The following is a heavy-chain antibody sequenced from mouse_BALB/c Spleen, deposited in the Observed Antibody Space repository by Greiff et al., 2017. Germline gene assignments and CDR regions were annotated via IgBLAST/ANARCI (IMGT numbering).Heavy chain of an antibody. J-gene: IGHJ3*01. CDR3: AREGSYDYDDGRFAY. D-gene: IGHD2-4*01. Sequence: EVQLQESGPGLVKPSQSLSLTCTVTGYSITSDYAWNWIRQFPGNKLEWMGYISYSGSTSYNPSLKSRISITRDTSKNQFFLQLNSVTTEDTATYYCAREGSYDYDDGRFAYWGQGTLVTVSA. CDR1: GYSITSDYA. CDR2: ISYSGST. V-gene: IGHV3-2*02.